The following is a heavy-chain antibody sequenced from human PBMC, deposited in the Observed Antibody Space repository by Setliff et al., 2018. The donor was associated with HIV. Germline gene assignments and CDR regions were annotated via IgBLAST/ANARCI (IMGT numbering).Heavy chain of an antibody. CDR1: GGTFSSYA. J-gene: IGHJ4*02. CDR3: ARDPGGSYWAPLDY. Sequence: KVSCKASGGTFSSYAISWVRQAPGQGLEWMGGIIPILGIANYAQKFQGRVTITADESTSTAYMELSSLRSEDTAVYYCARDPGGSYWAPLDYWGQGTLVTVSS. CDR2: IIPILGIA. D-gene: IGHD1-26*01. V-gene: IGHV1-69*10.